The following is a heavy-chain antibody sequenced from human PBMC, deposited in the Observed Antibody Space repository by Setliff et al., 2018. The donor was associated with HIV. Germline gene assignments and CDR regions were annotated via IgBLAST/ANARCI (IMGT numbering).Heavy chain of an antibody. CDR1: GGSISSSSYY. CDR2: MYYSGST. D-gene: IGHD5-18*01. CDR3: ARVFVDTAVLRVLEYYFDA. Sequence: SETLSLTCTVSGGSISSSSYYWGWVRQPPGKGLEWIGSMYYSGSTYYTPSLKSRITISLDTSKNQFSLRMRSVTAADTAVYYCARVFVDTAVLRVLEYYFDAWGRGTLVTVSS. V-gene: IGHV4-39*07. J-gene: IGHJ4*02.